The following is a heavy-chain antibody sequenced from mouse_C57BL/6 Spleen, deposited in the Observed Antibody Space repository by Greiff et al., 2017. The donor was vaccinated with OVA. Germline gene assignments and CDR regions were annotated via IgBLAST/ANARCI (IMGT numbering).Heavy chain of an antibody. V-gene: IGHV10-3*01. CDR3: VRGTTVLDY. D-gene: IGHD1-1*01. CDR1: GFPFTTYA. Sequence: GGGLVQPTGSLKLSCAASGFPFTTYAMHWVRQAPGKGLEWVARLRSKSSNYATYYADSVKDRFTISRDDSQSMLYLQMNNLKTEDTAMYYCVRGTTVLDYWGQGTTLTVSS. J-gene: IGHJ2*01. CDR2: LRSKSSNYAT.